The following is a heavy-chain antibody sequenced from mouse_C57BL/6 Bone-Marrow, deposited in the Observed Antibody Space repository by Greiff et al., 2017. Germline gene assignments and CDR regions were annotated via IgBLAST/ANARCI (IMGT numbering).Heavy chain of an antibody. Sequence: EVMLVESGGGLVQPGGSLSLSCAASGFTFTDYYMSWVRQPPGKALEWLGFISTKANGYTTEYRVSVKGRFTISLDNSPSILYLQMNALRAEDSATYYCARHDYGSFGYWGQGTTLTVSS. D-gene: IGHD1-1*01. J-gene: IGHJ2*01. CDR2: ISTKANGYTT. CDR1: GFTFTDYY. V-gene: IGHV7-3*01. CDR3: ARHDYGSFGY.